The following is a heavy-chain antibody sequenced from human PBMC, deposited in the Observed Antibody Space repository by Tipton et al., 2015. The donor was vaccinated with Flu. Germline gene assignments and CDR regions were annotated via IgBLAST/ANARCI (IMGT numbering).Heavy chain of an antibody. Sequence: SLRLSCAASGFTFSSYGMHWVRQAPGKGLEWVAVIWYDGSEKYYADSVKGRFTISRDNYKNTLYLQMNSLRAEDTAVYYCARGNWGGGHSCDIWGQGTMVTVSS. CDR2: IWYDGSEK. J-gene: IGHJ3*02. V-gene: IGHV3-33*01. CDR1: GFTFSSYG. CDR3: ARGNWGGGHSCDI. D-gene: IGHD7-27*01.